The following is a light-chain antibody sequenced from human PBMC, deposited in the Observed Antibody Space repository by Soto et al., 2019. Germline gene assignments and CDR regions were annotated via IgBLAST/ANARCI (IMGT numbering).Light chain of an antibody. CDR1: QSISSY. CDR3: QQSYSTPRT. V-gene: IGKV1-39*01. Sequence: DIPMIQSPSSLSASVGDRVTITCRASQSISSYLNWYQQKPGKAPKLLIYAASSLQSGVPSRFSGSGFGTDFTLTISSLQPEDFATYYCQQSYSTPRTFGQGTKVEIK. CDR2: AAS. J-gene: IGKJ1*01.